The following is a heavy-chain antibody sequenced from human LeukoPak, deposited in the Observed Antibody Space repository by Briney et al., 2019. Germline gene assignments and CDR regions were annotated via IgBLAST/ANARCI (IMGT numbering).Heavy chain of an antibody. CDR2: IYTSGST. CDR3: ARWITGEYYFDY. J-gene: IGHJ4*02. CDR1: GGSISSYY. D-gene: IGHD1-14*01. Sequence: SETLSLTCTVSGGSISSYYWSWIWQPPGKGLEWIGYIYTSGSTNYNPSLKSRVTISVDTSKNQFSLNLSSVTAADTAVYYCARWITGEYYFDYWGQGTLVTVSS. V-gene: IGHV4-4*09.